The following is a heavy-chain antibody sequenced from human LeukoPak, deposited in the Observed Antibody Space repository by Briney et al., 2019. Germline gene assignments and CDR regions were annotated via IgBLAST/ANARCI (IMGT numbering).Heavy chain of an antibody. CDR3: ATQQVDTAMVISYYYYGMDV. Sequence: PGGSLRLSCVVSGFTFSSYVMSWVRQAPGKGLEWVSLISVIGGTTYYADSVKGRFTISRDNSKHTLYLQMNSLRAEDTAVYYCATQQVDTAMVISYYYYGMDVWGQGTTVTVSS. J-gene: IGHJ6*02. V-gene: IGHV3-23*01. CDR2: ISVIGGTT. CDR1: GFTFSSYV. D-gene: IGHD5-18*01.